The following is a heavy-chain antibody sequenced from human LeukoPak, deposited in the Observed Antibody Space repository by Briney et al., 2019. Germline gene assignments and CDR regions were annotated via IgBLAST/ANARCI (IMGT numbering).Heavy chain of an antibody. Sequence: GASVKVSCKTSGYTFTSYDINWVRQATGQGLEWMGWMNPNSGNTGYAQKFQGRVTMTRNTSISTAYMELSSLRSEDTAVYYCARGARSGSYYNWFDPWGQGTLVTVSS. V-gene: IGHV1-8*01. CDR1: GYTFTSYD. CDR2: MNPNSGNT. D-gene: IGHD3-10*01. CDR3: ARGARSGSYYNWFDP. J-gene: IGHJ5*02.